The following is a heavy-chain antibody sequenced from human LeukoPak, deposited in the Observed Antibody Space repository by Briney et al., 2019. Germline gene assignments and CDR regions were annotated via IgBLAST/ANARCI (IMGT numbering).Heavy chain of an antibody. D-gene: IGHD5-24*01. Sequence: SETLSLACTVSGGSISSSSYYWGWIRQPPGKGLEWIGSIYYSGSTYYNPSLKSRVTISVDTSKNQFSLKLSSVTAADTAVYYCAKRDGYNWRTFDYWGQGTLVTVSS. J-gene: IGHJ4*02. CDR2: IYYSGST. CDR1: GGSISSSSYY. V-gene: IGHV4-39*01. CDR3: AKRDGYNWRTFDY.